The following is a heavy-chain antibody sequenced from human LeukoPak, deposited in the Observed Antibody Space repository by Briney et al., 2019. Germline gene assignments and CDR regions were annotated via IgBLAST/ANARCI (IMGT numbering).Heavy chain of an antibody. Sequence: SETLSLTCTVSGVSISTYYWNWIRQPPGKGLDWIGYIYYGDTTDYNPSLQSRVTISVDTSKNQFSLKLTSVTTADTAVYYCARGLNDYYFDYWGQGALVTVSS. V-gene: IGHV4-59*01. CDR3: ARGLNDYYFDY. J-gene: IGHJ4*02. CDR1: GVSISTYY. D-gene: IGHD2-21*02. CDR2: IYYGDTT.